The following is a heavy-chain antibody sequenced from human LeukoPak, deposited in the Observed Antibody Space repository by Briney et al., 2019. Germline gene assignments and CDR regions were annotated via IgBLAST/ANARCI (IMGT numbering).Heavy chain of an antibody. CDR2: ISAIGTDT. CDR3: AKDLRGSSSFDY. V-gene: IGHV3-23*01. Sequence: GGSPRLSCAASGFTFSTYSMSWVRQAPGKGLEWVSAISAIGTDTYYADSVKGRFTVSRDNSNSTMYLQMNSLRAEDTAIYFCAKDLRGSSSFDYWGQGTLVTVAS. J-gene: IGHJ4*02. D-gene: IGHD1-26*01. CDR1: GFTFSTYS.